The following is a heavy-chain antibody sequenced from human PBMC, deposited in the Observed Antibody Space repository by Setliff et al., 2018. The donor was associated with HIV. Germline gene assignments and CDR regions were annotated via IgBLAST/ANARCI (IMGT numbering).Heavy chain of an antibody. D-gene: IGHD6-19*01. V-gene: IGHV3-48*04. J-gene: IGHJ1*01. CDR3: AGESSIAVAEYFQH. CDR2: ISGSGSAM. CDR1: GFTFISYG. Sequence: PGGSLRLSCAVSGFTFISYGMYWVRQAPGKGLEWVSYISGSGSAMYYADSVEGRFTISRDNAKNSLYLQMNSLRAEDTAVYYCAGESSIAVAEYFQHWGQGTLVTVSS.